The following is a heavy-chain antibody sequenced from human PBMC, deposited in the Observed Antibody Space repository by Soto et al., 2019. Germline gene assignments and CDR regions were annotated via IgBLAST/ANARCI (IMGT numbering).Heavy chain of an antibody. CDR2: IYYSGSI. D-gene: IGHD3-16*01. CDR1: GGSISSDY. Sequence: QVQLQESGPGLVKPSETLSLTCTVSGGSISSDYWSWIRQPPGKGLEWIGFIYYSGSINYNPSFESRVTISVDTSKNQFSLNLTSVTAADTAVSYCTRHWDWGSLGYWGQGTLVTVSS. CDR3: TRHWDWGSLGY. J-gene: IGHJ4*02. V-gene: IGHV4-59*08.